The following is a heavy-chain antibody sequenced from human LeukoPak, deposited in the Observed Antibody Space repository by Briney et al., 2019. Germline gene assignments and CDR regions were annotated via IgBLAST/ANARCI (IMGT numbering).Heavy chain of an antibody. Sequence: PGGSLRLSCAASGFTFSRYAMSWVRQAPGKGLEWVSAINGRGGSTYYADSVKGRFTISRDNSKNTLYLQMNSLRAEDTAVYYCAKGASAGYSDAVAAHPNDYWGQGNLVTVSS. D-gene: IGHD6-19*01. V-gene: IGHV3-23*01. CDR1: GFTFSRYA. J-gene: IGHJ4*02. CDR2: INGRGGST. CDR3: AKGASAGYSDAVAAHPNDY.